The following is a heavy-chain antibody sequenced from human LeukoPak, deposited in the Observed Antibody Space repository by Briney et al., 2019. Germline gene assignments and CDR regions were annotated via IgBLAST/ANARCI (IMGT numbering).Heavy chain of an antibody. CDR2: IRSKAYGGTT. D-gene: IGHD4-17*01. V-gene: IGHV3-49*04. J-gene: IGHJ3*02. CDR3: TRDPYGDPAIDI. CDR1: GFTFGDYA. Sequence: GRSLRLSCTASGFTFGDYAMSWVRQAPGKGLEWVGFIRSKAYGGTTEYAASVKGRFTISRDDSKSIAYPQMNSLKTEDTAVYYCTRDPYGDPAIDIWGQGTMVTVSS.